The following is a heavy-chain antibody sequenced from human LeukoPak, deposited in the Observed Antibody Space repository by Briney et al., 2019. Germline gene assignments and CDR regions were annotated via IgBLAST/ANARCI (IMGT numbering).Heavy chain of an antibody. CDR3: ARVRYSDSSVLTRKRSYYFDY. J-gene: IGHJ4*02. Sequence: SETLSLTCSVSGVSISSGSNYWGWIRQPPGKTLEWIGSIYSSGSTYYNPSLKSRVIILFDTAKNHFSLNLSSVTAADTAVYYCARVRYSDSSVLTRKRSYYFDYWGQGTLVTVSS. D-gene: IGHD3-22*01. V-gene: IGHV4-39*07. CDR2: IYSSGST. CDR1: GVSISSGSNY.